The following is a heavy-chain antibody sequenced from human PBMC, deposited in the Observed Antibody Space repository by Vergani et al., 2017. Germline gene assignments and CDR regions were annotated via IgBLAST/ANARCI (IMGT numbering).Heavy chain of an antibody. CDR2: IYDSRNN. D-gene: IGHD6-6*01. V-gene: IGHV4-39*01. CDR3: ARHLRQLARNDVFDI. CDR1: GMSIINNNYY. Sequence: QLQLQESGPRLVKPSETLSLTCSLSGMSIINNNYYWGWIRQPPGKGLEWIGSIYDSRNNNYSPSLKSRVSISVDTSKNQFSLNLTSVTAADTAVYYCARHLRQLARNDVFDIWGHGTLVTVSS. J-gene: IGHJ3*02.